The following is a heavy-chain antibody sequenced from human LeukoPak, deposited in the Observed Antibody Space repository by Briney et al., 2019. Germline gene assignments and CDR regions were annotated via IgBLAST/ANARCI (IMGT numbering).Heavy chain of an antibody. J-gene: IGHJ4*02. CDR3: VRDLGGRSGH. V-gene: IGHV3-74*01. CDR1: GFTFSSNW. CDR2: INEDGSTT. Sequence: QSGGSLRLSCAASGFTFSSNWMHWVRQAPGKGLVWVSRINEDGSTTNYADSVKGRSTIFRDNAKSTLYLQMNSLRAEDTAVYYCVRDLGGRSGHWGQGTLVTVSS. D-gene: IGHD1-26*01.